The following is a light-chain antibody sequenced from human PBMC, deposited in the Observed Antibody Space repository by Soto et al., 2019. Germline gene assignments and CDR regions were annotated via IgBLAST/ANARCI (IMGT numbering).Light chain of an antibody. V-gene: IGLV1-44*01. CDR1: NSNIGSNT. J-gene: IGLJ2*01. CDR2: SNN. Sequence: QSVLTQPPSACGTPGQRVTISCSGSNSNIGSNTVNWYEQPPGTAPKLLIYSNNPRPSXVPDPXSGSKSGTSAYLDISGLQSEDEADYYGAAWDDNLNGTQWVFGGGTK. CDR3: AAWDDNLNGTQWV.